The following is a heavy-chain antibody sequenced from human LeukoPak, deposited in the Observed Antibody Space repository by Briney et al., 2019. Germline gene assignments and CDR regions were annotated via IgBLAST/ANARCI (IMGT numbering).Heavy chain of an antibody. CDR3: ARGTIIGGDTTTTNWFDP. D-gene: IGHD2-21*01. CDR2: HSGST. Sequence: HSGSTYYNPSLKSRVTISVDRSKNQFSLKLSSVTAADTAVYYCARGTIIGGDTTTTNWFDPWGQGTLVTVSS. J-gene: IGHJ5*02. V-gene: IGHV4-30-2*01.